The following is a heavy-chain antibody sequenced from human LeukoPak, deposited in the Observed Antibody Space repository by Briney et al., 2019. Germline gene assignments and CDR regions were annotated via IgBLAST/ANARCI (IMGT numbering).Heavy chain of an antibody. CDR3: ASGGGGYDSSGYFDY. CDR2: IIPIFGTA. Sequence: ASVKVSCKASGGTFSSYAISWVRQAPGQGLEWMGGIIPIFGTANYAQKFQGRVTITADESTSTAYMELSSLRSEDTAVYYCASGGGGYDSSGYFDYWGQGTLVTVSS. J-gene: IGHJ4*02. CDR1: GGTFSSYA. V-gene: IGHV1-69*13. D-gene: IGHD3-22*01.